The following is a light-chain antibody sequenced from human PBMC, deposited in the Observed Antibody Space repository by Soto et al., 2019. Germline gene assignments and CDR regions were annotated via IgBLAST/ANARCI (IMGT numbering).Light chain of an antibody. V-gene: IGLV2-23*02. J-gene: IGLJ1*01. CDR1: SRDVGNYNL. Sequence: QSALTQPASVSGSPGQSITISCTGTSRDVGNYNLVSWYQHHPGKAPKLMIYDVSKRPSGVSNRFSGSKSGNTASLTISGLQAEDEADYYCCSYAGPSTRYVFGTGT. CDR3: CSYAGPSTRYV. CDR2: DVS.